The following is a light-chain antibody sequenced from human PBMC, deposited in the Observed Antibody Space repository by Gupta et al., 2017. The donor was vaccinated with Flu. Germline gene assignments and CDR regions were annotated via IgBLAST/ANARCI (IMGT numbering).Light chain of an antibody. V-gene: IGLV3-19*01. CDR2: GEK. CDR3: SARERRANSLYV. J-gene: IGLJ1*01. Sequence: SSALPQDPAVSVAFVQTVRITCQGDSLRSYYERWYQQKPGQAPVLVLYGEKNRHSGSPGRVSGSRSENSAALTITGAQAEEEADYYCSARERRANSLYVFGTGTKVTVL. CDR1: SLRSYY.